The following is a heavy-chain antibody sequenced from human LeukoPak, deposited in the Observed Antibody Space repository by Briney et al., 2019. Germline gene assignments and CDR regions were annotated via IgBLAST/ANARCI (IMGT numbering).Heavy chain of an antibody. D-gene: IGHD3-10*01. CDR3: ATFRGELPYEAFDI. J-gene: IGHJ3*02. CDR1: GYSFTSNW. V-gene: IGHV5-51*01. CDR2: IYPRDSDT. Sequence: GESLKISCKGSGYSFTSNWIGWVRQMPGKGLEWMGIIYPRDSDTRYSPSFQGQVTISADKSITTAYLQWSSLKASDTAMYYCATFRGELPYEAFDIWGQGTMVSVSS.